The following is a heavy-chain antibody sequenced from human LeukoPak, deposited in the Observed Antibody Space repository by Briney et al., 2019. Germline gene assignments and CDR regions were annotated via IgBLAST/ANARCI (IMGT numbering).Heavy chain of an antibody. D-gene: IGHD3-9*01. J-gene: IGHJ4*02. CDR3: AAFFRYDILTGYYQRAPFDY. CDR1: GYTFTSYG. Sequence: ASVKVSCKASGYTFTSYGISWVRQAPGQGLEWMGWISAYNGNTNYAQKLQGRVTMITDTSTSTAYMELRSLRSDDTAVYYCAAFFRYDILTGYYQRAPFDYWGQGTLVTVSS. V-gene: IGHV1-18*01. CDR2: ISAYNGNT.